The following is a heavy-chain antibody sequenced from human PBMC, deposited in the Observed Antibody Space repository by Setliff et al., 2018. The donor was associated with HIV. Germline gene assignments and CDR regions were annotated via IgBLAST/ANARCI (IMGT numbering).Heavy chain of an antibody. CDR2: IYYSGST. V-gene: IGHV4-31*03. CDR1: GASINSGSYY. J-gene: IGHJ5*02. Sequence: PSETLSLTCSVSGASINSGSYYWTWIRQHPGKGLEWIGYIYYSGSTYYNPSLKSRLAMSLDTSSNQFSLKLRSVTAADTAVYYCARVAAGTYGKGDWFDPWGQGTQVTVSS. D-gene: IGHD3-10*01. CDR3: ARVAAGTYGKGDWFDP.